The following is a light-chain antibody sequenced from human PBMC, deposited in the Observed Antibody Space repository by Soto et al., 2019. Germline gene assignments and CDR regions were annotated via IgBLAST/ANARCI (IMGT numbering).Light chain of an antibody. Sequence: IQLTQSPSSLSASVGDRVTITCRATQGIGSYLAWYQQKPGKAPKLLIFAASTLQSGVPSRFSGSGSGTDFTLTISSLQPEDFATYYCQQLKGYLGPLTFGGGTKVEIK. CDR3: QQLKGYLGPLT. V-gene: IGKV1-9*01. J-gene: IGKJ4*01. CDR2: AAS. CDR1: QGIGSY.